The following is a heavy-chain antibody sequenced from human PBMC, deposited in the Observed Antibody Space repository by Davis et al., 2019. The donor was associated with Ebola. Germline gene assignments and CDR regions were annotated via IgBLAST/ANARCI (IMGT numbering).Heavy chain of an antibody. CDR2: TYYRSKWYV. CDR3: ARDPPYGQGYDY. D-gene: IGHD3-10*01. Sequence: SQTLSLTCAISGDSVSSNTAAWNWIRQSPSRGLEWLGRTYYRSKWYVDYAVSVKSRMTITSDTSKNQFSLQLTSVTPEDTATYYCARDPPYGQGYDYWGRGILVTVSS. CDR1: GDSVSSNTAA. J-gene: IGHJ4*02. V-gene: IGHV6-1*01.